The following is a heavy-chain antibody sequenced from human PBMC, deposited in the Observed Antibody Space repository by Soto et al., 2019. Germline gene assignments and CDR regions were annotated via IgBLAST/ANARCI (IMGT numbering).Heavy chain of an antibody. CDR2: IIPIFGTA. V-gene: IGHV1-69*06. CDR3: ASGPLGIVGARGAFDI. J-gene: IGHJ3*02. D-gene: IGHD1-26*01. Sequence: QVQLVQSGAEVKKPGSSVKVSCKASGGTFSSYAISWVRQAPGQGLECMGGIIPIFGTANYAQKFQGRVTITADKSTSTAYMELSSLRSEDTAVYYCASGPLGIVGARGAFDIWGQGTMVTVSS. CDR1: GGTFSSYA.